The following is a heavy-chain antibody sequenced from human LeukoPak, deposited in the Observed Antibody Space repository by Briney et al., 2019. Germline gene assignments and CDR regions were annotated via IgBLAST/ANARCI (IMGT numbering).Heavy chain of an antibody. V-gene: IGHV3-15*01. CDR3: TTRRQDGC. CDR2: IKSKIDGGTI. CDR1: GFTFSDAW. J-gene: IGHJ4*02. D-gene: IGHD6-25*01. Sequence: GGSLRLSCAASGFTFSDAWMSWVRQAPGKGLEWVGRIKSKIDGGTIDYGAPVKGRFTISRDDSRNTLYLQMNSLKTEDTAVYYCTTRRQDGCWGQGTPVTVS.